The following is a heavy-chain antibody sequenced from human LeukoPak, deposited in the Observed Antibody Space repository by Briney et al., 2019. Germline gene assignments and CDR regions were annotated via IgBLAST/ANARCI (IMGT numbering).Heavy chain of an antibody. V-gene: IGHV3-23*01. CDR1: GFSFSSYA. D-gene: IGHD6-19*01. CDR2: ISGSGGST. J-gene: IGHJ4*02. CDR3: AKDGVAGTFRYYFDY. Sequence: PGGSLRLSCAASGFSFSSYAMSWVRQAPGKGLEWVSAISGSGGSTYYADSVKGRFTISRDNSKNTLYLQMNSLRAEDTAVYYCAKDGVAGTFRYYFDYWGQGTLVTVSS.